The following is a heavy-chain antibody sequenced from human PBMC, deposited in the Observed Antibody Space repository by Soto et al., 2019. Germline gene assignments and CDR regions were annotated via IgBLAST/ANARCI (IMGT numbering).Heavy chain of an antibody. V-gene: IGHV4-61*01. CDR3: ATTYSYYANFDN. CDR2: IYYSGST. CDR1: GGSVSSGSYY. D-gene: IGHD4-4*01. J-gene: IGHJ4*02. Sequence: SETLSLTCTVSGGSVSSGSYYWSWIRQPPGKGLGWIGYIYYSGSTNYNPSLKSRVTISTDTSKNQFSLKLSSVIAADTAVYYCATTYSYYANFDNWGQGTLVTVSS.